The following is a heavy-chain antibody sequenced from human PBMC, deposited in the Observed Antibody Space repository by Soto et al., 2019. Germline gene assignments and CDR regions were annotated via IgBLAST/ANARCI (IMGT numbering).Heavy chain of an antibody. Sequence: EVQVVESGGGLVQPGGSLRLSWAASGLTFSSFWMHWVRQVPGKGLVWVSRIHGDGSITDYADSVKGRFSVSRDNAESRLFLQMTSLRADDTAGYDCSTGRYRDYWGQGTLVTVSS. D-gene: IGHD2-8*02. CDR1: GLTFSSFW. CDR3: STGRYRDY. J-gene: IGHJ4*02. CDR2: IHGDGSIT. V-gene: IGHV3-74*01.